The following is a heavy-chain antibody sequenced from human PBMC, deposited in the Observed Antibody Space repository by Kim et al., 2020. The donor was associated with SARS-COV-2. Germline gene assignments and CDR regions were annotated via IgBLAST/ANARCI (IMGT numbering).Heavy chain of an antibody. V-gene: IGHV4-59*01. J-gene: IGHJ6*02. CDR2: IYYSGST. CDR1: GGSISSYY. CDR3: ARDETYYYGSGPLGYGMDV. Sequence: SETLSLTCTVSGGSISSYYWSWIRQPPGKGLEWIGYIYYSGSTNYNPSLKSRVTISVDTSKNQFSLKLSSVTAADTAVYYCARDETYYYGSGPLGYGMDVWGQGTTVTVSS. D-gene: IGHD3-10*01.